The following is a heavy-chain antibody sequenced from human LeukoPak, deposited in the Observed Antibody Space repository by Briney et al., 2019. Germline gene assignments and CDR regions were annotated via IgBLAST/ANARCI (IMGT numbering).Heavy chain of an antibody. J-gene: IGHJ3*02. D-gene: IGHD7-27*01. Sequence: GGSLRLSCAASGFTFSSSAMRWVRQPPGKGLEWVAVISYDGKHKYFADSVKGRFTISRDNSRNTLYLQLNSLKADDTAVYYCAKDRDWGTAFDIWGQGTMVTVSS. CDR2: ISYDGKHK. CDR3: AKDRDWGTAFDI. V-gene: IGHV3-30*18. CDR1: GFTFSSSA.